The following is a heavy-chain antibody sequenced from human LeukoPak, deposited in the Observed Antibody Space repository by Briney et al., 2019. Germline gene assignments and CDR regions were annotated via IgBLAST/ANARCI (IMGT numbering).Heavy chain of an antibody. V-gene: IGHV1-2*02. CDR1: GYTFTGYY. D-gene: IGHD5-18*01. Sequence: ASVKVSCKASGYTFTGYYMHWVRQAPGQGLEWMGWINPNSGGTNYAQKLQGRVTMTRDTSISTAYMELSRLRSDDTAVYYCVGERYSYGPAKYYYYGMDVWGQGTTVTVSS. J-gene: IGHJ6*02. CDR2: INPNSGGT. CDR3: VGERYSYGPAKYYYYGMDV.